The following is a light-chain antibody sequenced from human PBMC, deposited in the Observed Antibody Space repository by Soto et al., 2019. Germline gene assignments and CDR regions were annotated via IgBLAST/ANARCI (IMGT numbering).Light chain of an antibody. CDR2: DVS. J-gene: IGLJ1*01. CDR1: SSDVGAYDY. CDR3: SSYTTSRLE. Sequence: QSSLTQPASVSGCPGQSITISCTGTSSDVGAYDYVSWYQQYPGKAPKLMIYDVSNRPSGVSNRFSGSKSGNTASLTISGLQAEDGADYYCSSYTTSRLEFGTGTKVTVL. V-gene: IGLV2-14*01.